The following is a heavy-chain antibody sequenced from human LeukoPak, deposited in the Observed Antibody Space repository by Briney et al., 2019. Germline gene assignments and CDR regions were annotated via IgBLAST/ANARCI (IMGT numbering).Heavy chain of an antibody. CDR1: EFTLRNYW. CDR2: IKEDGSEK. CDR3: ARDRGASRSYYYYYYMDV. J-gene: IGHJ6*03. V-gene: IGHV3-7*03. Sequence: GGSLRLSCAASEFTLRNYWMSWVRQAPGKGLEWVATIKEDGSEKYYVDSVKGRFTISRENAKNSLYLQMNSLRAEDTALYYCARDRGASRSYYYYYYMDVWGKGTTVTVSS. D-gene: IGHD1-26*01.